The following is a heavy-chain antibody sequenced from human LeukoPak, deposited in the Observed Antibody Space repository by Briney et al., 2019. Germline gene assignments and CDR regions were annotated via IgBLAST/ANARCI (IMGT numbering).Heavy chain of an antibody. J-gene: IGHJ5*01. CDR3: ARDQVFDF. Sequence: GGSLRLSCAASGFTFRSYWMQWVRQAPGKGLVWVSRINSDGSTRSYADSVKGRFTISRDNAQNMLYLQMNSLRAEDTAVYYCARDQVFDFWGQGILVTVSS. CDR1: GFTFRSYW. CDR2: INSDGSTR. V-gene: IGHV3-74*01.